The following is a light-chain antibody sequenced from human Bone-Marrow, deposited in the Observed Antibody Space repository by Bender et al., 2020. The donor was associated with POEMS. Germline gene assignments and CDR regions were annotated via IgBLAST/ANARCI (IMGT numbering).Light chain of an antibody. J-gene: IGLJ2*01. CDR1: SSDVGSYNL. CDR3: TSYSGGNTVV. V-gene: IGLV2-14*02. CDR2: EGS. Sequence: QSALTQPASVSGSPGQSITISCTGTSSDVGSYNLVSWYQQHPGKAPKLMIYEGSKRPSGVPDRFSGSKSGNTASLTVSGLQADDEADYYCTSYSGGNTVVFGGGTKLTVL.